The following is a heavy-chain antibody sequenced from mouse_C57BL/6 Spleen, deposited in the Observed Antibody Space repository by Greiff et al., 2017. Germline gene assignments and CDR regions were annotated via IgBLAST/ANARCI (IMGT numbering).Heavy chain of an antibody. CDR1: GFNIKDDY. D-gene: IGHD4-1*01. CDR2: IDPENGDP. J-gene: IGHJ4*01. V-gene: IGHV14-4*01. Sequence: VQLQQSGAELVRPGASVKLSCTASGFNIKDDYMHWVKQRPEQGLEWIGWIDPENGDPEYASKFQGKATITADTSSNTAYLQLSSLTSEDTAVYYCTSNWDLYAMDYWGQGTSVTVSS. CDR3: TSNWDLYAMDY.